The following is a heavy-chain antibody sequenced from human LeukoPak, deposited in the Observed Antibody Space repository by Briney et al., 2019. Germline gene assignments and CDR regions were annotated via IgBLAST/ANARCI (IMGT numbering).Heavy chain of an antibody. CDR1: GFTFSGYS. J-gene: IGHJ4*02. Sequence: KPGRSLRLSCAASGFTFSGYSMNWVRQAPGKGLEWVSSISSYSYIYYADSVKGRFTISRDNAKNSLYLQMNSLRAEDTAVYYCARDPTFDILTGTAVDYWGQGTLVTVSS. V-gene: IGHV3-21*01. CDR3: ARDPTFDILTGTAVDY. D-gene: IGHD3-9*01. CDR2: ISSYSYI.